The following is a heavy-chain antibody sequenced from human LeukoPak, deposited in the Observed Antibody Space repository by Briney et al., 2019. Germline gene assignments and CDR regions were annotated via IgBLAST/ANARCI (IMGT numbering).Heavy chain of an antibody. V-gene: IGHV3-20*04. J-gene: IGHJ4*02. CDR3: ARGIRFLEWLSGSDY. D-gene: IGHD3-3*01. Sequence: GGSLRLSCAVSGFTFDDYGMSWVRQAPGKGLEWVSGINWNGGSTGYADSVKGRFTISRDNAKNSLYLQMNSLRVEDTALYYCARGIRFLEWLSGSDYWGQGTLVTVSS. CDR1: GFTFDDYG. CDR2: INWNGGST.